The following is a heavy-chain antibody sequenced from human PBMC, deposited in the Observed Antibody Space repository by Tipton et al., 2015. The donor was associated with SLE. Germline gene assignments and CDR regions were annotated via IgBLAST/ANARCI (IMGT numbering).Heavy chain of an antibody. V-gene: IGHV4-38-2*02. D-gene: IGHD4-11*01. J-gene: IGHJ6*03. CDR1: GYSISSGSY. CDR2: IYHSEST. Sequence: TLSLTCTVSGYSISSGSYWGWIRQPPRRGLEWIGNIYHSESTYYNPSLRSRVTISVDTSKTQFSLRLTSVTAADTAVYYCARRTYYSNRRYYYMDVWGKGATVTVSS. CDR3: ARRTYYSNRRYYYMDV.